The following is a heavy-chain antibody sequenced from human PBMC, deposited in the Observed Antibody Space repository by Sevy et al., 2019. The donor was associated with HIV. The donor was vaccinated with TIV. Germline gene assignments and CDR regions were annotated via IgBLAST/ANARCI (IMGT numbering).Heavy chain of an antibody. V-gene: IGHV3-21*01. D-gene: IGHD6-13*01. Sequence: GGSLRLSCAASGFTFSSYSMNWVRQAPGKGLEWVSSISSSSSYIYYADSVKGRFTISRDNAKNSLYLQMNSLRAEDTAVYYCAREGSHIAAAGTYYYYGMDVWGQGTTVTVSS. J-gene: IGHJ6*02. CDR3: AREGSHIAAAGTYYYYGMDV. CDR1: GFTFSSYS. CDR2: ISSSSSYI.